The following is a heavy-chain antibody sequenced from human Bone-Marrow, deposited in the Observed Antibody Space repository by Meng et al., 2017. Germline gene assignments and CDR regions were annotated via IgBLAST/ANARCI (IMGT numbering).Heavy chain of an antibody. CDR2: IDYTEYT. CDR1: GGSISSSSFY. CDR3: ARGPYTHGHFWYFDL. J-gene: IGHJ2*01. Sequence: QLQVQESGPGRVKPSETLSLTCTVSGGSISSSSFYWVWIRQPPGMGLEWIGSIDYTEYTHFNASLKSRVTMPIDTSRKQISLMLSSVTAADTAVYYCARGPYTHGHFWYFDLWGRGTLVTVSS. D-gene: IGHD5-18*01. V-gene: IGHV4-39*01.